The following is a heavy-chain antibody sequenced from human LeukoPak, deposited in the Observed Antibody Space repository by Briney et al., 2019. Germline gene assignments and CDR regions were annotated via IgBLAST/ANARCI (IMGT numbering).Heavy chain of an antibody. CDR2: IIPVLGTA. CDR3: GRWAGTTRENNFWSGPLDN. V-gene: IGHV1-69*10. CDR1: GGTFMNYP. Sequence: SVKVSCKGSGGTFMNYPIHWLRQASGQGVEWMGGIIPVLGTATYAQKFQRLVTFPADSSSTTAYMDLRRLRYDDTAVYYCGRWAGTTRENNFWSGPLDNWGQGILVSVSS. J-gene: IGHJ4*02. D-gene: IGHD1-20*01.